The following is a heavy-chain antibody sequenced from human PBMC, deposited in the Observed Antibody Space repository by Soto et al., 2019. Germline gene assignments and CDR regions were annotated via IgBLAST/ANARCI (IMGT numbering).Heavy chain of an antibody. CDR3: GRGRSGQIVVFY. J-gene: IGHJ4*02. D-gene: IGHD1-26*01. CDR1: GYTFSNHG. V-gene: IGHV1-2*02. CDR2: IGPESGAT. Sequence: GASVKVSCKASGYTFSNHGVSWVRQAPGQGLEWMGEIGPESGATRYAQKFQGRVTMTRDMSITTVYMELNNLSPDDTAVYYCGRGRSGQIVVFYWGQGTPVTVSS.